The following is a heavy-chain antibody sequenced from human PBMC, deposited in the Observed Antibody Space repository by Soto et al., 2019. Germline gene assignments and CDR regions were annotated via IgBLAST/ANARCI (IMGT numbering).Heavy chain of an antibody. CDR1: GFTFNTYV. J-gene: IGHJ4*02. CDR3: AKGGRNDVLTGYPDY. D-gene: IGHD3-9*01. Sequence: AGGSLRLSCAASGFTFNTYVMNWVRQAPGKGLEWVSTVSGGGGSAYYADSVKGRFTVSRDNSKNTLYLQMNSLRADDTAVYYCAKGGRNDVLTGYPDYWGQGTLVTVSS. CDR2: VSGGGGSA. V-gene: IGHV3-23*01.